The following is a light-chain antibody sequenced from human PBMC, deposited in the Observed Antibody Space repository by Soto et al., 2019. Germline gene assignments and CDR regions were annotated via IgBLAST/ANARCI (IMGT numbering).Light chain of an antibody. J-gene: IGKJ4*01. V-gene: IGKV1-39*01. Sequence: DIQMTQSPSSLSASVGDRVAITCRASQNIANYLIWYQQKPGKAPNLMIYDASRLQSGVPSRFSGSGSGTEFTLTINNLQPEDFATYFCQQSYSMFPLTFGGGTRVEI. CDR1: QNIANY. CDR2: DAS. CDR3: QQSYSMFPLT.